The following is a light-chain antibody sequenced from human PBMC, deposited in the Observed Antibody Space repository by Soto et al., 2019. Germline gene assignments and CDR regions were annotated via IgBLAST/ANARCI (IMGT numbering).Light chain of an antibody. J-gene: IGLJ3*02. Sequence: QSALTQPASVSGSPGQSITISCTGTSSDIGSNNYVSWFQQRQGKAPTLIIYEVSNRPSGVSTHFSGSKSGNTASLTISGLLPEDEAEYYCSSYTTTTRLFGGGTKVTVL. CDR2: EVS. CDR3: SSYTTTTRL. CDR1: SSDIGSNNY. V-gene: IGLV2-14*01.